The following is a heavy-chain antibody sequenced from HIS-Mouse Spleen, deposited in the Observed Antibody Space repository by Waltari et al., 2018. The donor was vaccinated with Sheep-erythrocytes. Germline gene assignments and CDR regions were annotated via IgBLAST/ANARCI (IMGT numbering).Heavy chain of an antibody. CDR1: GFTFSSYS. CDR3: ARVASGATFDY. J-gene: IGHJ4*02. Sequence: EVQLVESGGGLVKPGGSLRLPGAASGFTFSSYSMNWLRQAPGKGLEWVSSISSSSSYIYYADSVKGRFTISRDNAKNSLYLQMNSLRAEDTAVYYCARVASGATFDYWGQGTLVTVSS. D-gene: IGHD1-26*01. V-gene: IGHV3-21*01. CDR2: ISSSSSYI.